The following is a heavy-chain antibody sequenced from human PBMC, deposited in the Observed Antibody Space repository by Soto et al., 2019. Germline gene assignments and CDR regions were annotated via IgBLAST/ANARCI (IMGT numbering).Heavy chain of an antibody. V-gene: IGHV1-18*01. CDR2: ISAYNGNA. CDR3: ARDLAAGNCDY. D-gene: IGHD6-13*01. Sequence: ASVKVSCKASGYTFTSYGISWVRQAPGQGLEWMGWISAYNGNANYAQKLQGRVTMTTDTSTRTAYMELRSLRSDDTAVYYCARDLAAGNCDYWGQGTLVTVSS. CDR1: GYTFTSYG. J-gene: IGHJ4*02.